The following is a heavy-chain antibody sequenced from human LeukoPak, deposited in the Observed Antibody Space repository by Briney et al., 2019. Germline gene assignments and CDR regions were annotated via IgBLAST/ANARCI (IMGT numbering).Heavy chain of an antibody. Sequence: GASVKVSCKAFGGSFSSEAISWVRQAPGQGLEWMGGIIPIFGTANYAQKFQGRVTITTDEFTSTAYMEASSLRSEDTAVYYCGRKAGDCGGGSCYSIDYWGQGTLVTVSS. D-gene: IGHD2-15*01. V-gene: IGHV1-69*05. J-gene: IGHJ4*02. CDR3: GRKAGDCGGGSCYSIDY. CDR1: GGSFSSEA. CDR2: IIPIFGTA.